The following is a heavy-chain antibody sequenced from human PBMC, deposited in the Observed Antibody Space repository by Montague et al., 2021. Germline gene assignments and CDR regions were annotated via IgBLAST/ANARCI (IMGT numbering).Heavy chain of an antibody. CDR2: IYYNGTT. J-gene: IGHJ5*02. V-gene: IGHV4-39*01. Sequence: SETLSLTCTVSGGSTSSASYYWGWIRQPPGKGLEFIGVIYYNGTTNHNPSLKSRVTVSMDTSKNQFSLKLSSVTAADTAVYYCARSLYCRGGSCYSGFDPWGQGTLVTASS. CDR3: ARSLYCRGGSCYSGFDP. CDR1: GGSTSSASYY. D-gene: IGHD2-15*01.